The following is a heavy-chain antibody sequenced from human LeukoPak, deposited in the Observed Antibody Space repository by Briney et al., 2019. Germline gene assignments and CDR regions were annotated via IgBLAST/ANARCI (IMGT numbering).Heavy chain of an antibody. Sequence: PGGSLRLSCVASGFTFPTYAMMWVCQAPGKGLEWVSSIRVSDGARFYADSVKGRFTTSRDNPKNTLFLQMNSLRAEDTAAYYCATEPRWELYSFDIWGQGTMVTVSS. CDR1: GFTFPTYA. CDR3: ATEPRWELYSFDI. J-gene: IGHJ3*02. V-gene: IGHV3-23*01. D-gene: IGHD1-7*01. CDR2: IRVSDGAR.